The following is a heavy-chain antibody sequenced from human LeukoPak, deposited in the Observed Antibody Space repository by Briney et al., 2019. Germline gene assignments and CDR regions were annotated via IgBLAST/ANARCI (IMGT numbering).Heavy chain of an antibody. CDR1: GFTLSSYW. Sequence: PGGSLRLSCAASGFTLSSYWMSWVRQARGRGLEWLASIKQDGSEKYYVDSVKGRFTISRDNARNSVYLQMDSLRPEDTAVYYCVDGTTPDFWGQGTPVTISS. V-gene: IGHV3-7*01. D-gene: IGHD4-11*01. CDR2: IKQDGSEK. CDR3: VDGTTPDF. J-gene: IGHJ4*02.